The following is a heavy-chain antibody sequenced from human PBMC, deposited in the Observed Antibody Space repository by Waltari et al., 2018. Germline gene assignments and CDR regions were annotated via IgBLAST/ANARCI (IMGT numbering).Heavy chain of an antibody. CDR2: VDPEDGQA. CDR1: GSTFRANY. Sequence: EVQLRQSGAELRKPGTPVKISCQASGSTFRANYIHWVQQAPGKGLQWVGLVDPEDGQAIYAEKFQGRVTITADTSTDTAYLELSSLTSEDTAVFYCATALGDNTSASRPFHLWGQGTVITVSS. J-gene: IGHJ3*01. D-gene: IGHD3-10*01. CDR3: ATALGDNTSASRPFHL. V-gene: IGHV1-69-2*01.